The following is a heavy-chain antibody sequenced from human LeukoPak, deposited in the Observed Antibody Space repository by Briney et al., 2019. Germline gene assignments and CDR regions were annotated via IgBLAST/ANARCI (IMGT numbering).Heavy chain of an antibody. V-gene: IGHV4-59*11. CDR3: ARVGGSYGYGAYYYYMAV. CDR2: IYYSGST. Sequence: SETLSLTCTVSGGSISSHYWSWIRQPPGKGLEWIGYIYYSGSTNYNPSLKSRVTISVDTSKNQFSLKLSSVTAADTAEYYCARVGGSYGYGAYYYYMAVWGKGTTVTVSS. CDR1: GGSISSHY. J-gene: IGHJ6*03. D-gene: IGHD5-18*01.